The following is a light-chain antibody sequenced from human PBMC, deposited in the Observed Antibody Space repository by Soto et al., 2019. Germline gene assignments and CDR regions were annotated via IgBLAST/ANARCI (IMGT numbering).Light chain of an antibody. CDR1: QSVSSSY. CDR3: QQYGSSPPQLT. CDR2: GAS. Sequence: EIVLTQSPGTLSLSPGERATLSCRASQSVSSSYLAWYQQKPGQAPRLLIYGASSRATGIPDRFSGSGSGTDFTLTISRLEPKDFAVYYCQQYGSSPPQLTFGGGTKVEIK. V-gene: IGKV3-20*01. J-gene: IGKJ4*01.